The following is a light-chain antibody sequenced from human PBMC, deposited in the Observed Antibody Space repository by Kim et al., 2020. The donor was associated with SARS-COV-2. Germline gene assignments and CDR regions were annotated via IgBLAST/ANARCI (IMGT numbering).Light chain of an antibody. J-gene: IGLJ3*02. CDR1: NIGSKS. CDR3: QVWDSSSDHRV. Sequence: SYELTQPPSVSVAPGKTARITCGGNNIGSKSVHWYQQKPGQAPVLVIYYDSDRPSGIPERFSGSNSGNTATLTISRVEAGDEAVYYCQVWDSSSDHRVFGGGTQRTV. V-gene: IGLV3-21*04. CDR2: YDS.